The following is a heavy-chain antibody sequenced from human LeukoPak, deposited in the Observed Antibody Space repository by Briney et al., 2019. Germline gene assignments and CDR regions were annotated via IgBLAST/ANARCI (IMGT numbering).Heavy chain of an antibody. CDR2: INHSRST. Sequence: SETLSLTCAVYGGSFSGYYWSWIRQPPGKGLEWIGEINHSRSTNYNPSLKSRVTISVDTSKNQFSLKLSSVTAADTAVYYCARDFLHLGGWGQGTMVTASS. CDR3: ARDFLHLGG. D-gene: IGHD3-16*01. J-gene: IGHJ3*01. CDR1: GGSFSGYY. V-gene: IGHV4-34*01.